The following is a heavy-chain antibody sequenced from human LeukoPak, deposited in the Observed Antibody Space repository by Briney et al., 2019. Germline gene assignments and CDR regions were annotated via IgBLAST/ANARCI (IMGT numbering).Heavy chain of an antibody. CDR3: ARDSPAYYGSGSLYYYYYYYMDV. V-gene: IGHV3-21*01. CDR2: ISSSSSYI. Sequence: GGSLRLSCAASGFPFRSYAMHWVRQAPGKGLEWVSSISSSSSYIYYADSVKGRFTISRDNAKNSLYLQMNSLRAEDTAVYYCARDSPAYYGSGSLYYYYYYYMDVWGKGTTVTVSS. J-gene: IGHJ6*03. CDR1: GFPFRSYA. D-gene: IGHD3-10*01.